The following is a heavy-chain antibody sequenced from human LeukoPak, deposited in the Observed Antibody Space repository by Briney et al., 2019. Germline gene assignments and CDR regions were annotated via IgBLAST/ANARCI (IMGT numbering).Heavy chain of an antibody. V-gene: IGHV1-69*05. J-gene: IGHJ3*02. CDR2: IIPIFGTA. Sequence: SVKVSCKASGGTFSSYAISWVRQAPGQGLEWMGGIIPIFGTANYAQKFQGRVTITTDESTSTAYMELRSLRSDDTAVYYCAIRDYGGNLDAFDIWGQGTMVTVSS. CDR3: AIRDYGGNLDAFDI. D-gene: IGHD4-23*01. CDR1: GGTFSSYA.